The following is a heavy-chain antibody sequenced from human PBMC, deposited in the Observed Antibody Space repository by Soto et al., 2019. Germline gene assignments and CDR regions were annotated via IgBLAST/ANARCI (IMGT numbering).Heavy chain of an antibody. CDR3: ARSYGAVTTNYYYYGMDV. D-gene: IGHD4-17*01. CDR2: ISSSSSYI. CDR1: GFTFSSYS. V-gene: IGHV3-21*01. J-gene: IGHJ6*02. Sequence: GGSLRLSCAASGFTFSSYSMNWVRQAPGKGLEWVSSISSSSSYIYYADSVKGRFTISRDNAKNSLYLQMNSLRAEDTAVYYCARSYGAVTTNYYYYGMDVWGQGTTVTVSS.